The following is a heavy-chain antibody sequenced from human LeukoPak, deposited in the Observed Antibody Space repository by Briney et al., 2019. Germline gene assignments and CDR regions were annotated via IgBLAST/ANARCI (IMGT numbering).Heavy chain of an antibody. V-gene: IGHV3-21*04. CDR3: AKDVWAGITIFGVANRGFDY. CDR1: GFIFANEP. Sequence: NPGGSLRLSCAASGFIFANEPMNWVRQAPGKGLEWVSSISSSSSYIYYADSVKGRFTISRDNAKNSLYLQMNSLRAEDTAIYYCAKDVWAGITIFGVANRGFDYWGQGTLVTVSS. J-gene: IGHJ4*02. CDR2: ISSSSSYI. D-gene: IGHD3-3*01.